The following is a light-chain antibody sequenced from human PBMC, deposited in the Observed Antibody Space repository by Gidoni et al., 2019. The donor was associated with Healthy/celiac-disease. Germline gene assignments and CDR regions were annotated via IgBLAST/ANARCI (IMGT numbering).Light chain of an antibody. CDR3: QQYGSSPHT. CDR1: QSVSSSY. CDR2: GTS. J-gene: IGKJ2*01. Sequence: EIVLTQSPGTLSLSPGERATFSCRASQSVSSSYLAWYQQKPGQAPRLLIYGTSNRATGIPDRFSGSGSGTDFTLTISRLEPEDFAVYYCQQYGSSPHTFGQGTKLEIK. V-gene: IGKV3-20*01.